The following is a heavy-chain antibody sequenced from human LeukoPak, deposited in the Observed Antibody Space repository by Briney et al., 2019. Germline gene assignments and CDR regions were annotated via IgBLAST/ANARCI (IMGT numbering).Heavy chain of an antibody. D-gene: IGHD2-2*01. J-gene: IGHJ4*02. Sequence: SETLSLTCTVSGGSISTYYWSWIRQPAGKGLEWIGRIHSSGTTHYNPSLRSRVTLSIDTSKNQFSLKLSSVTAADTAVYYCGRLNLPAVSGVFDYWGQGTLVTVSS. CDR2: IHSSGTT. CDR3: GRLNLPAVSGVFDY. V-gene: IGHV4-4*07. CDR1: GGSISTYY.